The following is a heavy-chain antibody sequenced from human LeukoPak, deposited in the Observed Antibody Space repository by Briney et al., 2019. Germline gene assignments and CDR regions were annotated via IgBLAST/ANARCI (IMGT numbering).Heavy chain of an antibody. V-gene: IGHV3-30*02. CDR2: MQYDGSVE. CDR1: GFSLSNYG. D-gene: IGHD3-10*01. J-gene: IGHJ4*02. Sequence: PGGSLRLSCVASGFSLSNYGIHWVRQAPGKGLEWVTFMQYDGSVEFYADSVKGRFTISRDNSKNTLYLQMNSLRAEDTAVYYCAKDQLGHYYGSGSHDYWGQGTLVTVSS. CDR3: AKDQLGHYYGSGSHDY.